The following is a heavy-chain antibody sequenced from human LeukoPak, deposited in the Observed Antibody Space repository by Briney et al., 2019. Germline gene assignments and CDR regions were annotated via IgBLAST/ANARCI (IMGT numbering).Heavy chain of an antibody. CDR3: ARGSTSGSYYHHY. Sequence: ASVKVSCKASGYSFTTYGINWVRQAPGQGLEWMGWMSGYNGNPNYAEKFQGRVIMTTDTSTSTAHMELRSLRSDDTAVYYCARGSTSGSYYHHYWGQGTLVTVSS. J-gene: IGHJ4*02. CDR1: GYSFTTYG. CDR2: MSGYNGNP. V-gene: IGHV1-18*01. D-gene: IGHD3-10*01.